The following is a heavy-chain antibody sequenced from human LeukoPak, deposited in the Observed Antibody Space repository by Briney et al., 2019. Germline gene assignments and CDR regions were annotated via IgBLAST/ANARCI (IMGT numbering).Heavy chain of an antibody. CDR3: AREPGSGVAGYYYYYMDV. J-gene: IGHJ6*03. V-gene: IGHV3-21*06. Sequence: GGSLRLSCAASGFTFSSYSMNWVRQAPGKGLEWVSSISSSNYIYYADSVKGRFTISRDNAKDSLYLQMDSLRAEDTAVYYCAREPGSGVAGYYYYYMDVWGKGTTVTVSS. CDR1: GFTFSSYS. D-gene: IGHD6-19*01. CDR2: ISSSNYI.